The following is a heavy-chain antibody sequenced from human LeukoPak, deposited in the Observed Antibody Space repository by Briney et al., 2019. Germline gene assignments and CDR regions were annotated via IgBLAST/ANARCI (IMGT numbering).Heavy chain of an antibody. CDR2: ISTYHANT. V-gene: IGHV1-18*01. D-gene: IGHD3-22*01. J-gene: IGHJ5*02. CDR1: GYTLTTCG. CDR3: ARGGYYDSSGSTSHNWFDP. Sequence: GAAVKVSCKASGYTLTTCGITWVRQAPGQGLEWMGWISTYHANTVYAQKLQGRVTMTTDTSTSTAYMELRSLRSDDTAVYYCARGGYYDSSGSTSHNWFDPWGQGTLVTVSS.